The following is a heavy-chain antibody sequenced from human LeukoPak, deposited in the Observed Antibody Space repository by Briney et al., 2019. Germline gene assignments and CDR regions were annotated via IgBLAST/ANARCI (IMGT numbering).Heavy chain of an antibody. Sequence: PGGSLRLSCAASGFTVSSNYMSWVRQAPGKGLEWVSVMYSGGSTFYADSVKGRFTISRDNSKNTLYLQMNSLRAEDTALYYCARDSGFSGTQRGEYWGQGTLVTVSS. CDR3: ARDSGFSGTQRGEY. J-gene: IGHJ4*02. CDR1: GFTVSSNY. V-gene: IGHV3-53*05. CDR2: MYSGGST. D-gene: IGHD3/OR15-3a*01.